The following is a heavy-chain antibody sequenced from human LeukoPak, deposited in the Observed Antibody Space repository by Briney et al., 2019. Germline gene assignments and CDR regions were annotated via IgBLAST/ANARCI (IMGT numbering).Heavy chain of an antibody. Sequence: SETLSLTCTVSGGSISSSSYYWGWIRQPPGKGLEWIGSIYYSGSTYYNPSLKSRVTISVDTSKNQFSLKLSSVTAADTAVYYCARDTYYYGSVSVAPFDPWGQGTLVTVSS. D-gene: IGHD3-10*01. J-gene: IGHJ5*02. CDR3: ARDTYYYGSVSVAPFDP. V-gene: IGHV4-39*02. CDR2: IYYSGST. CDR1: GGSISSSSYY.